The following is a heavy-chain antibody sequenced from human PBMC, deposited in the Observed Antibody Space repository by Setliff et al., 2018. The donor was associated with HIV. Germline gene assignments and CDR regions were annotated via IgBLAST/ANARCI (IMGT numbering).Heavy chain of an antibody. D-gene: IGHD5-18*01. Sequence: PSETLSLTCTVSGGSFTSSQYYWGWVRQPPGKGLEWIGNIHYSGSTYYNPSLKSRVTISVDTSKNQYSLRLTSVTAADTAVYYCGRLSETAMASFDSWGQGTLVTVSS. CDR3: GRLSETAMASFDS. V-gene: IGHV4-39*01. CDR1: GGSFTSSQYY. J-gene: IGHJ4*02. CDR2: IHYSGST.